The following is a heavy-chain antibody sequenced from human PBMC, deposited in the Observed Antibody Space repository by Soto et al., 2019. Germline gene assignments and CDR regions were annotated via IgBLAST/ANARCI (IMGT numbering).Heavy chain of an antibody. CDR1: GFTFSSYG. CDR3: SKDTLAYGSGSLGY. V-gene: IGHV3-30*18. J-gene: IGHJ4*02. Sequence: QVQLVESGGGVVQPGRSLRLSCAASGFTFSSYGMHWVRQAPGKGLEWVAVISYDGSNKYYADSVKGRFTISRDNSKNPLYLQMNRLRAEDTAVYYRSKDTLAYGSGSLGYWGQGTLVNGSS. D-gene: IGHD3-10*01. CDR2: ISYDGSNK.